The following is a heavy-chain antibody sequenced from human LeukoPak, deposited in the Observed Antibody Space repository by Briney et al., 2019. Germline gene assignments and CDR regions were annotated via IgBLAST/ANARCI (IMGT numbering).Heavy chain of an antibody. CDR2: IKQDGSEK. CDR3: ARDKRVVTGLYYFEY. D-gene: IGHD2-21*02. CDR1: GFTFSSYW. V-gene: IGHV3-7*01. Sequence: PGGSLGLSCAASGFTFSSYWMSWVRQAPGKGLEWVANIKQDGSEKYYVDSVKGRFTISRDNAKNSLYLQMNSLRAEDTAVYYCARDKRVVTGLYYFEYWGQGTLVTVSS. J-gene: IGHJ4*02.